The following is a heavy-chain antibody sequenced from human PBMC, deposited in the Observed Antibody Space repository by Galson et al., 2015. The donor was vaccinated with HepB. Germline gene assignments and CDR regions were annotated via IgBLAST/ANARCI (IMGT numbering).Heavy chain of an antibody. CDR1: GYTFTSYG. V-gene: IGHV1-18*04. CDR2: ISAYNGNT. Sequence: SVKVSCKASGYTFTSYGISWVRQAPGQGLEWMGWISAYNGNTNYAQKLQGRVTMTTDTSTSTAYMELRSLRSDDTAVYYCARDQGDFWSGPLDYWGQGTLVTVSS. CDR3: ARDQGDFWSGPLDY. J-gene: IGHJ4*02. D-gene: IGHD3-3*01.